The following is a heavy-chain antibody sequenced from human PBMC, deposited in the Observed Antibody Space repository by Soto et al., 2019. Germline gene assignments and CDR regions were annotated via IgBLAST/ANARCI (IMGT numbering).Heavy chain of an antibody. CDR2: TYYSGST. V-gene: IGHV4-30-4*01. Sequence: PSETLSLTCTVSGGSISSGDYYWSWIRQPPGKGLEWIGCTYYSGSTYYNPSLKSRVTISVDKSKNQFSLKLSSVPAADTAVYYCSRGVTMVRGVIIPWFDPWGQGTLVTVSS. J-gene: IGHJ5*02. CDR1: GGSISSGDYY. D-gene: IGHD3-10*01. CDR3: SRGVTMVRGVIIPWFDP.